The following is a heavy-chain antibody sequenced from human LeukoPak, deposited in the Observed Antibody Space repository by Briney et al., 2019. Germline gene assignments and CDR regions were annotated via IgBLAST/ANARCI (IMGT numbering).Heavy chain of an antibody. CDR2: INHSGST. J-gene: IGHJ4*02. CDR3: ASRSSGWGKPLDY. Sequence: PSETLSLTCAVYGGSFSGYYWSWIRQPPGKGLEWIGEINHSGSTNYNPSLKSRVTISVDTSKNQFSLKLSSVTAADTAVYYCASRSSGWGKPLDYWGQGTLVTVSS. D-gene: IGHD6-19*01. CDR1: GGSFSGYY. V-gene: IGHV4-34*01.